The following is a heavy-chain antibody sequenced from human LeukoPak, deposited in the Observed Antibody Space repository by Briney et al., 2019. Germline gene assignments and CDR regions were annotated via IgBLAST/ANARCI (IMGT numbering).Heavy chain of an antibody. CDR2: IRYDGSHN. Sequence: GGSLRISCAASGFTFSNYGLHWVRQAPGKGLEWVAFIRYDGSHNYYADSVEGRFTISRDNSEDTLYLQMSSLRAEDTAVYYCAKDQTTVYFSYYYYMDVWGKGTTVTVSS. D-gene: IGHD4-17*01. CDR1: GFTFSNYG. J-gene: IGHJ6*03. CDR3: AKDQTTVYFSYYYYMDV. V-gene: IGHV3-30*02.